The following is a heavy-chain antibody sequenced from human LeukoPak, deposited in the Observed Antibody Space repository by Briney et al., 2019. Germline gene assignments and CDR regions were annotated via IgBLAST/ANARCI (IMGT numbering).Heavy chain of an antibody. Sequence: PGGSLRLSCAASGFTFNSYWMSWVRQAPGKGLEWVGQISQDGSEKYFVDSVRGRFTFSRDNAKNSLYPQMNSLRAEDTAVYYCARDSSGTTFDYWGQGTLVTVSS. D-gene: IGHD1-7*01. V-gene: IGHV3-7*01. J-gene: IGHJ4*02. CDR2: ISQDGSEK. CDR1: GFTFNSYW. CDR3: ARDSSGTTFDY.